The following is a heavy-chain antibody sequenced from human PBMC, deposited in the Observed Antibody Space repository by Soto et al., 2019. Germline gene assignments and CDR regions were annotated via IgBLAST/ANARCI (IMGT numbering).Heavy chain of an antibody. V-gene: IGHV3-7*04. CDR2: IKQDGSEK. CDR1: GFTFSSYA. CDR3: ARVLSSSWPSYYYYYYMDV. J-gene: IGHJ6*03. Sequence: GGSLRLSCAASGFTFSSYAMSWVRQAPGKGLEWVANIKQDGSEKYYVDSVKGRFTISRDNAKNSLYLQMNSLRAEDTAVYYCARVLSSSWPSYYYYYYMDVWGKGTTVTVSS. D-gene: IGHD6-13*01.